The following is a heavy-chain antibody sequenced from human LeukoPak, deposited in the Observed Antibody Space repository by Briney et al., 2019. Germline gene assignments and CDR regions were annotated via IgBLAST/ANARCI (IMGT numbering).Heavy chain of an antibody. D-gene: IGHD3-9*01. J-gene: IGHJ4*02. CDR3: AKGGYDILTGFIDY. CDR1: GFTFSSYS. Sequence: PGGSLRLSCAASGFTFSSYSMNWVRQAPGKGLEWVSYISSSSSTIYYADSVKGRFTISRDNSKNSLYLQTNSLRTEDTALYYCAKGGYDILTGFIDYWGQGTLVTVSS. CDR2: ISSSSSTI. V-gene: IGHV3-48*04.